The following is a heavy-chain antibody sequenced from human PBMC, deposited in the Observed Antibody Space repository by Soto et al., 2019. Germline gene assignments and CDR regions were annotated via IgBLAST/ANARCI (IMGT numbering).Heavy chain of an antibody. Sequence: EVQLVESGGGLVQPGGSLRLSCAASGFTFSGYWMSWVRQAPGKGLEWVANIKQDGSEKYYVDSVKGRFTISRDNAKNSLYLQMNSLRAEDTAVYYCARTRLSTVTTSTDYWGQGTLVTVSS. CDR3: ARTRLSTVTTSTDY. J-gene: IGHJ4*02. V-gene: IGHV3-7*03. D-gene: IGHD4-17*01. CDR2: IKQDGSEK. CDR1: GFTFSGYW.